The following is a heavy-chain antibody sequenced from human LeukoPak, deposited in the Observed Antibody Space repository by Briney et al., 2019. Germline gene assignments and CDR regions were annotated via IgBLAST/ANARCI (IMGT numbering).Heavy chain of an antibody. CDR3: AREDSGSWYFRYFDY. V-gene: IGHV4-30-4*08. D-gene: IGHD6-13*01. J-gene: IGHJ4*02. CDR1: GGSISSGDYY. Sequence: PSETLSLTCTVSGGSISSGDYYWSWIRQPPGKGREWIGYIYYSGSTYYNPSLKSRVTISVDTSKNRFSLKLSSVTAADTAVYYCAREDSGSWYFRYFDYWGQGTLVTVSS. CDR2: IYYSGST.